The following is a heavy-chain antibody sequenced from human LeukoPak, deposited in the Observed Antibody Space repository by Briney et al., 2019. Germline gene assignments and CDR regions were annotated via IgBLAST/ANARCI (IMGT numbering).Heavy chain of an antibody. V-gene: IGHV3-21*01. CDR2: ISSSSSYI. D-gene: IGHD4-17*01. CDR1: GFTFSSYS. J-gene: IGHJ4*02. CDR3: ARDLMTTVTTVDY. Sequence: GGSLRRSCAASGFTFSSYSMNWVRQAPGKGLEWVSSISSSSSYIYYADSVKGRFTISRDNAKNSLYLQMNSLRAEDTAVYYCARDLMTTVTTVDYWGQGTLVTVSS.